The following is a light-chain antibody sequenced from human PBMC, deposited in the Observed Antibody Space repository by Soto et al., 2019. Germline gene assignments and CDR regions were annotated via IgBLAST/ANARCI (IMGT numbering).Light chain of an antibody. CDR3: QQYLNSPLT. CDR1: QSVSSTY. V-gene: IGKV3-20*01. Sequence: EIVLTQSPGTLSLSPGERATLSCRASQSVSSTYLAWYQQKPGQAPRLLIYGASSRATGIPDRFSGSGSGTDFTLTISRLEPEDFAVYYCQQYLNSPLTFGGGTKMEI. J-gene: IGKJ4*01. CDR2: GAS.